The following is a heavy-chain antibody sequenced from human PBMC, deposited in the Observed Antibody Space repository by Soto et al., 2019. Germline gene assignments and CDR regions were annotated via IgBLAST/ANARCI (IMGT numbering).Heavy chain of an antibody. Sequence: SETLSLTCAVSSGSISSSNWWSWVRQPPGKGLEWIGEIYHSGSTNYNSSLKSRVTISVENSKNQFSLKLSSVTAADTAVYYCARADCSGGSCYSSANWFDPWGQGTLVTVSS. CDR1: SGSISSSNW. CDR2: IYHSGST. J-gene: IGHJ5*02. CDR3: ARADCSGGSCYSSANWFDP. V-gene: IGHV4-4*02. D-gene: IGHD2-15*01.